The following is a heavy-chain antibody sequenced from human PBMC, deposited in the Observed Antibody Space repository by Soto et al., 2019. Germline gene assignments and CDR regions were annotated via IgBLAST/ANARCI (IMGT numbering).Heavy chain of an antibody. Sequence: QVQLVQSGAEVKKPGASVKVSCKASGYTFSDHDINWVRQASGQGPEWLGWMNPNSGDTGYAQNFQGRVTMTRDTSKRTADMELNSLRSEDTAVYYCARVGGNWNDDYFDYWGQGTLVTVSS. D-gene: IGHD1-1*01. CDR1: GYTFSDHD. CDR3: ARVGGNWNDDYFDY. V-gene: IGHV1-8*01. CDR2: MNPNSGDT. J-gene: IGHJ4*02.